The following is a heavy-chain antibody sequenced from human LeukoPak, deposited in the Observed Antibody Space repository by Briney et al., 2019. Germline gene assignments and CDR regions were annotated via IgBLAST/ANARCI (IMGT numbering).Heavy chain of an antibody. CDR1: GFTFSSYS. J-gene: IGHJ3*02. CDR3: ARSNYDGYEAEDAFDI. D-gene: IGHD5-12*01. V-gene: IGHV3-7*01. CDR2: INQGGSEK. Sequence: GGSLRLSCTASGFTFSSYSMSWVRQAPGKGVEWVANINQGGSEKWYVESVKGRFTISRDNAKNSLYLRMNSLRPEDTAVYYCARSNYDGYEAEDAFDIWGQGTMVTVSS.